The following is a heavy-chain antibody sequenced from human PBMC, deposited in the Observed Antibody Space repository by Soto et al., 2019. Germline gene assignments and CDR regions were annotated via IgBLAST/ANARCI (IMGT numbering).Heavy chain of an antibody. V-gene: IGHV4-4*07. J-gene: IGHJ2*01. D-gene: IGHD6-13*01. CDR1: GGSISSYY. CDR3: ARDSTVAAVPQLHRGWYFDL. Sequence: QVQLQESGPGLVKPSETLSLTCTVSGGSISSYYWSWIRQPAGKGLEWIGRIYTSGSTNYNPSLKSRVTMSVDTSNNQFSLKLSSVTAADTAVYYCARDSTVAAVPQLHRGWYFDLWGRGTLVTVSS. CDR2: IYTSGST.